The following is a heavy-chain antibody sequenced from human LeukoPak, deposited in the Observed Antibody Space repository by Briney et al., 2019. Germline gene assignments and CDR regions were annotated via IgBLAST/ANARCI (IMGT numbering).Heavy chain of an antibody. CDR2: IWYDGSNK. Sequence: GSLRLSCAASGFTFSSYGMHWVRQAPGKGLEWVAVIWYDGSNKYYADSVKGRFTISRDNSKNTLYLQMNSLRAEDTAVYYCAKPHYSGSGSYSREDYWGQGTLVTVSS. CDR3: AKPHYSGSGSYSREDY. D-gene: IGHD3-10*01. V-gene: IGHV3-33*06. J-gene: IGHJ4*02. CDR1: GFTFSSYG.